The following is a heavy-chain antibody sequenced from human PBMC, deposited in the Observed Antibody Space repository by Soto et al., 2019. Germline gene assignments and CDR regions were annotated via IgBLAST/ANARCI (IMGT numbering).Heavy chain of an antibody. Sequence: ASVKVSCKASGYTFTSYGISWVRQAPGQGLEWMGWISAYNGNTNYAQKLQGRVTMTTDTSTSTAYMELRSLRSDDTAVYYCARGPPYYYGSGSLMTYYYYYGMDVWGQGTTVTVSS. CDR1: GYTFTSYG. D-gene: IGHD3-10*01. J-gene: IGHJ6*02. V-gene: IGHV1-18*01. CDR2: ISAYNGNT. CDR3: ARGPPYYYGSGSLMTYYYYYGMDV.